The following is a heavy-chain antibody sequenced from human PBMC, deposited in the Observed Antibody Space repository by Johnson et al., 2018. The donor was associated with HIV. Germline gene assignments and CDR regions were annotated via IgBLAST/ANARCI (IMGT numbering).Heavy chain of an antibody. J-gene: IGHJ3*02. Sequence: VQLVESGGGVVRPGGSLRLSCAASGFTFDDYGMSWVRQAPGKGLEWVSGINWNGGSTGYAGSVKGRFTISRDNSKTTLYLQMNSLRAEDTAVYYCAKAPYGSGIRPGAFDIWGQGTMVTVS. CDR1: GFTFDDYG. V-gene: IGHV3-20*04. D-gene: IGHD3-10*01. CDR2: INWNGGST. CDR3: AKAPYGSGIRPGAFDI.